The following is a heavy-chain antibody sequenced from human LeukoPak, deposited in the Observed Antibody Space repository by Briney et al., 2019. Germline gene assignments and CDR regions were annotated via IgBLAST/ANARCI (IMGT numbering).Heavy chain of an antibody. J-gene: IGHJ4*02. CDR3: ARDNRAALAFDY. D-gene: IGHD6-13*01. Sequence: GGSLRLSCAASGFTVSSNYMSWVRQAPGKGLEWVAVISYDGSNKYYADSVKGRFTISRDNSKNTLYLQMNSLRAEDTAVYYCARDNRAALAFDYWGQGTLVTVSS. CDR2: ISYDGSNK. CDR1: GFTVSSNY. V-gene: IGHV3-30-3*01.